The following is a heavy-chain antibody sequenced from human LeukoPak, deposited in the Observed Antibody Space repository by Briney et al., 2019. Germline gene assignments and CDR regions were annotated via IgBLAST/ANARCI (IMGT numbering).Heavy chain of an antibody. Sequence: GESLRISCKGSGYSFTSYWISWGRQLPGKGLEWMGRIDPSDSYTNYSPSFQGHVTISADNSISTAYLQWSSLKASDTAMYYCARRRGYSYGHSDYWGQGTLVTVSS. V-gene: IGHV5-10-1*01. J-gene: IGHJ4*02. CDR3: ARRRGYSYGHSDY. CDR2: IDPSDSYT. D-gene: IGHD5-18*01. CDR1: GYSFTSYW.